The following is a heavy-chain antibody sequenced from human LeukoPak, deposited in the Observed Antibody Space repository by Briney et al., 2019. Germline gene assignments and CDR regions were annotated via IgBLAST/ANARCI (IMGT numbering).Heavy chain of an antibody. Sequence: GGSLRLSCAASGFNFGSYTMNWVRQAPGKGLEWVSGISGSGGITYYADSVKGRFTISRDNSKNTLHLQMNSLRAEDTAVYYCAKPACYNANCYTPRAPFDSWGQGTLVTVSS. D-gene: IGHD2-2*02. CDR1: GFNFGSYT. CDR3: AKPACYNANCYTPRAPFDS. J-gene: IGHJ4*02. CDR2: ISGSGGIT. V-gene: IGHV3-23*01.